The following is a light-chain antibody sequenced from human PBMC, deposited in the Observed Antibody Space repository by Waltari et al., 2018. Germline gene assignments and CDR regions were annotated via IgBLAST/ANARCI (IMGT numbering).Light chain of an antibody. CDR1: QCVGRS. V-gene: IGKV3-20*01. Sequence: EIVLPQSPGILSLSPGEGFTFSCRASQCVGRSLAWYQQKPGQALRLLIYGASSRATGIPDRFSGGGSGTDFSLTISRLEPEDFAVYYCQHYVRLPATFGQGTKVEIK. CDR2: GAS. J-gene: IGKJ1*01. CDR3: QHYVRLPAT.